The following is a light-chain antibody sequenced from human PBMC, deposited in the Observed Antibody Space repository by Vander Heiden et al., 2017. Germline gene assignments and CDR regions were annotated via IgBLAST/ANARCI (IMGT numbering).Light chain of an antibody. CDR2: KDS. CDR3: YSATDNIGV. J-gene: IGLJ3*02. Sequence: SYELTQPSSVSVSPGQTAWITCSGDVLAKKYARWFQQEPGQAPVLIIYKDSERPSGIPERFSGSSSGTTVTLTISGAQVEDEADYDCYSATDNIGVFGGGTKLTVL. CDR1: VLAKKY. V-gene: IGLV3-27*01.